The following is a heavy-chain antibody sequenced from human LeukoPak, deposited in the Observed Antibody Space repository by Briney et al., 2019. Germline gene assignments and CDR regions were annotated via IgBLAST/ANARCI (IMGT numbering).Heavy chain of an antibody. V-gene: IGHV1-2*06. CDR1: GYTFTGYY. J-gene: IGHJ4*02. D-gene: IGHD3-16*01. CDR2: INPNSGGT. Sequence: ASAKVSCKASGYTFTGYYMHWVRQAPGQGLEWMGRINPNSGGTNYAQKFQGRVTMTRDTSISTAYMELSRLRSDDTAVYYCARDPAYDGIDYWGQGTLVTVSS. CDR3: ARDPAYDGIDY.